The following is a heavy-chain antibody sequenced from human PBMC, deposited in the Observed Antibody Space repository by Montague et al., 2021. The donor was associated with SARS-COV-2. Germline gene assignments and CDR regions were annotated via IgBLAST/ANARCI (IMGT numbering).Heavy chain of an antibody. Sequence: SETLSLTCSVSGDSMSRSYHNWDWIRQPPGKGLEWIGTISYGGITYYSPSLKSRVTISVDTSKKQFSLKVTSMTAADTAVYYCARETVSAAASEIDNWCQGTLVTVSS. CDR1: GDSMSRSYHN. V-gene: IGHV4-39*01. D-gene: IGHD2-2*01. J-gene: IGHJ4*02. CDR2: ISYGGIT. CDR3: ARETVSAAASEIDN.